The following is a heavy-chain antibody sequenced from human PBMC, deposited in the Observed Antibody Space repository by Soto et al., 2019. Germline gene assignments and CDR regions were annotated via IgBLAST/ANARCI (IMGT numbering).Heavy chain of an antibody. CDR2: ISSSSRTI. V-gene: IGHV3-48*01. CDR1: GFTFSSYS. J-gene: IGHJ5*02. D-gene: IGHD5-12*01. Sequence: GGSLRLSCAASGFTFSSYSMNWVRQAPGKGLEWVSYISSSSRTIYCADSVRGRFTISRDNAKNSLYLQMNSLRAEDTAVYYCAREWDGDGYNSGWFDPWGQGTLVTVSS. CDR3: AREWDGDGYNSGWFDP.